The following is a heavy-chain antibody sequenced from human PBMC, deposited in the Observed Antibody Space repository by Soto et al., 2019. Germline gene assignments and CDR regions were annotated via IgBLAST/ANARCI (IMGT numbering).Heavy chain of an antibody. CDR3: ATHPMATITSYDGMDV. D-gene: IGHD5-12*01. CDR2: IIPIFGTA. Sequence: QVQLVQSGAEVKKPGSSVKVSCKASGGTFSSYAISWVRQAPGQGLEWMGGIIPIFGTANYAQKFQGRVKITADESTSTAYMELSSLRSEDTAVYYGATHPMATITSYDGMDVWGQGTTVTVSS. CDR1: GGTFSSYA. J-gene: IGHJ6*02. V-gene: IGHV1-69*12.